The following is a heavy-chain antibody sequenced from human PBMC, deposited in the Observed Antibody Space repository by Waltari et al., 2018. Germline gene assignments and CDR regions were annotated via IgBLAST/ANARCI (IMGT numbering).Heavy chain of an antibody. CDR1: GFTLSNYW. D-gene: IGHD3-22*01. Sequence: ELQLVESGGDLVQPGGSRRLSCAASGFTLSNYWMSWVRQAPGKGPEWMANIKTDGAEEYYVDSVRGRFTISRDNAKNLLFLQMNSLRPEDTAVYYCARDQWFGFDIWGQGTMVTVSS. CDR3: ARDQWFGFDI. CDR2: IKTDGAEE. J-gene: IGHJ3*02. V-gene: IGHV3-7*01.